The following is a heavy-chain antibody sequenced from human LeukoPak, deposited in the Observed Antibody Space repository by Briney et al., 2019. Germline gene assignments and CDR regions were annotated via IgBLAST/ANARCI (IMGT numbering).Heavy chain of an antibody. CDR1: GGTFSSYA. D-gene: IGHD3-22*01. CDR2: IIPIFGTA. V-gene: IGHV1-69*05. Sequence: SVKVSCKASGGTFSSYAISWVRQAPGQGLEWMGGIIPIFGTANYAQKFQGRVTITTDESTSTAYLELSSLRSEDTAVYYCARGLPGTYYYDSSGYFPLGYWGQGTLVTVSS. J-gene: IGHJ4*02. CDR3: ARGLPGTYYYDSSGYFPLGY.